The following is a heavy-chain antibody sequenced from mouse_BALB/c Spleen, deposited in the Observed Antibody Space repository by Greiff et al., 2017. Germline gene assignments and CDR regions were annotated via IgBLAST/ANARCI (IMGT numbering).Heavy chain of an antibody. D-gene: IGHD4-1*01. J-gene: IGHJ3*01. CDR3: ARDRELGREGWFAY. CDR2: IWSGGST. CDR1: GFSLTSYG. Sequence: VKLMESGPGLVQPSQSLSITCTVSGFSLTSYGVHWVRQSPGKGLEWLGVIWSGGSTDYNAAFISRLSISKDNSKSQVFFKMNSLQTDDTAMYYCARDRELGREGWFAYWGQGTLVTVSA. V-gene: IGHV2-2*01.